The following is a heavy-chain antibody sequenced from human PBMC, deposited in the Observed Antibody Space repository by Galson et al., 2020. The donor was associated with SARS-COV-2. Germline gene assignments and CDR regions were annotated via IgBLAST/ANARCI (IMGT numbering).Heavy chain of an antibody. V-gene: IGHV4-59*01. J-gene: IGHJ6*02. CDR3: AREGYSSSWDYYGMDV. CDR1: GGSISSYY. CDR2: IYYRGST. D-gene: IGHD6-13*01. Sequence: SETLSLTCTVSGGSISSYYWSWIRQPPGQGLEWIGNIYYRGSTNYNPSLKSRVTISVDTSKNHFSLKVSSVTAADTAVYYCAREGYSSSWDYYGMDVWGQGTTVTVSS.